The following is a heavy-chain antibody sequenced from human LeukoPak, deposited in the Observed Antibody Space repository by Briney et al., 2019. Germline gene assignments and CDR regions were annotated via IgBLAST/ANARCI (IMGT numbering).Heavy chain of an antibody. CDR3: VKPQYYYDSSGYYSEYFQH. D-gene: IGHD3-22*01. CDR2: ISGSGGST. V-gene: IGHV3-23*01. J-gene: IGHJ1*01. CDR1: GFTFSSYA. Sequence: GGSLRLSCAASGFTFSSYAMSWVRQAPGKGLEWVSAISGSGGSTYSADSVKGRFTISTDNSKNTLCLQMNSLRAEDTAVYYCVKPQYYYDSSGYYSEYFQHWGQGTLVTVSS.